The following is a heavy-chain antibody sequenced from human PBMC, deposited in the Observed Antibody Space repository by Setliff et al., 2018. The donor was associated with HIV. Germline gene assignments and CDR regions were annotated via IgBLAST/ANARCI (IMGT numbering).Heavy chain of an antibody. CDR1: GFTFSSYG. CDR3: ARDHVIRSPSANSGYDFDY. CDR2: IWYDGSNK. Sequence: PGGSLRLSCAASGFTFSSYGMHWVRQAPGKGLEWVAVIWYDGSNKYYADSVKGRFTISRDNSKNTLYLQMNSLRAEDTAVYYCARDHVIRSPSANSGYDFDYWGQGTLVTVSS. D-gene: IGHD5-12*01. V-gene: IGHV3-33*01. J-gene: IGHJ4*02.